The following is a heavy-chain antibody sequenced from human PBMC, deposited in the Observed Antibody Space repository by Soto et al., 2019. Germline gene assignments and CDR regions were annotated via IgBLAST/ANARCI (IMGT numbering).Heavy chain of an antibody. CDR1: GFTFSGSA. Sequence: GGSLRLSCAASGFTFSGSAMHWVRQASGKGLEWVGRIRSKANSYATAYAASVKGRFTISRDDSKNTAYLQMNSLKTEDTAVYYCTCGSGSAFFGAPGPTSYYWGQGTLVTVSS. V-gene: IGHV3-73*01. D-gene: IGHD3-10*01. J-gene: IGHJ4*02. CDR2: IRSKANSYAT. CDR3: TCGSGSAFFGAPGPTSYY.